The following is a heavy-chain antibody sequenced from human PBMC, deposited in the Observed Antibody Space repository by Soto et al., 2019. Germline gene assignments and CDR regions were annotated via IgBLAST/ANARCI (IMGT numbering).Heavy chain of an antibody. Sequence: QVQLVQSGAEVKKPGSSVKVSCKASGGTFSSYTISWVRQAPGQGLEWMGRIIPILGIANYAQKFQGRVTITADKSTSTAYMELSSLRSEDTAVYYCARDTGDKYWSDPWGQGTLVTVSS. CDR3: ARDTGDKYWSDP. CDR1: GGTFSSYT. J-gene: IGHJ5*02. D-gene: IGHD3-9*01. V-gene: IGHV1-69*08. CDR2: IIPILGIA.